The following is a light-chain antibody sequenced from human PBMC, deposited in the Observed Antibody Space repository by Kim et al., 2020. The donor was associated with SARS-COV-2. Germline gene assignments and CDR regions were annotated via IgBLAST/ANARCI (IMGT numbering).Light chain of an antibody. CDR3: QQYNDWST. CDR1: QNVNSD. CDR2: GAS. V-gene: IGKV3-15*01. J-gene: IGKJ2*01. Sequence: LSVSPGERATLSCRASQNVNSDLAWYQQKPGQAPRLLIYGASTRATGIPARFSGSGSGTEFTLTISSLQSEDFVVYYCQQYNDWSTFGQGTKLEI.